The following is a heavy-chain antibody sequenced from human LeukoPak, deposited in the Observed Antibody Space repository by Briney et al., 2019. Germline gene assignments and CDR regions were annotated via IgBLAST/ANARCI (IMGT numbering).Heavy chain of an antibody. V-gene: IGHV3-23*01. CDR3: AKAYTGYSGAARGYFDL. CDR2: ISGSGDNI. Sequence: GGSLRLSCAASGFTFSSYAMSWVRQAPGKGLEWVSAISGSGDNIYYADAVKGRFTISRDNSQNTLYVQMNSLRAEDTAVYYCAKAYTGYSGAARGYFDLWGRGTLVTVSS. D-gene: IGHD5-12*01. CDR1: GFTFSSYA. J-gene: IGHJ2*01.